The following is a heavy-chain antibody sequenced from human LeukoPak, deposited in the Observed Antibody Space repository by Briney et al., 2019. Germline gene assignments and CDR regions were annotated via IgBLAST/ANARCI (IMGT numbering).Heavy chain of an antibody. CDR3: ARMSSYCDY. CDR2: IKQDGSEK. V-gene: IGHV3-7*01. D-gene: IGHD2-2*01. Sequence: GGSLRLSCAASGFTFSTYWMTWIRQAPGKGLEWVANIKQDGSEKYYVDSVKGRFTISRDNAKSSLYLQMNSLRAEDTGVYFCARMSSYCDYWGQGTLVTVSS. J-gene: IGHJ4*02. CDR1: GFTFSTYW.